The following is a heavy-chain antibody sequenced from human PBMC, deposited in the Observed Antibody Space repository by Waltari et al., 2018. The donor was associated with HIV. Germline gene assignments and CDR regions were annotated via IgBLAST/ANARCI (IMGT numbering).Heavy chain of an antibody. CDR1: GFTFSSYA. D-gene: IGHD6-13*01. V-gene: IGHV3-23*01. CDR3: TKRAEAYSSNGAYGMDV. J-gene: IGHJ6*02. CDR2: ISANSATI. Sequence: EVQLLESGGGLVQPGGSLRLPCAASGFTFSSYAMTWFRQAPGKGLEWVSAISANSATIKYADSVKGRFTISRDNSKNTLYLQMKSLRAEDTAVYYCTKRAEAYSSNGAYGMDVWGQGTTVTVSS.